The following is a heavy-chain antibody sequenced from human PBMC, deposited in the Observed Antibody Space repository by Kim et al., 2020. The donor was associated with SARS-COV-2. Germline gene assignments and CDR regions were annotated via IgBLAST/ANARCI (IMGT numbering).Heavy chain of an antibody. CDR3: ATTVVVAATRFDY. J-gene: IGHJ4*02. V-gene: IGHV1-24*01. CDR2: FDPDEGET. Sequence: ASVKVSCKVSGYTLTKLSIHWVRQAPGKGLEWMGGFDPDEGETIYAQRFQGRVTMAEDTSTDTAYMELSSLMSEDTAVYYCATTVVVAATRFDYWGQGTLVTVSS. CDR1: GYTLTKLS. D-gene: IGHD2-15*01.